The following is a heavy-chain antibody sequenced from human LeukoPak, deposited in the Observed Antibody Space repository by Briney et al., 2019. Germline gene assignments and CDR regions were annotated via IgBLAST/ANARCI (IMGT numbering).Heavy chain of an antibody. V-gene: IGHV4-61*02. CDR3: ARGKAVTYFDY. D-gene: IGHD4-17*01. CDR2: IYTSGST. Sequence: SETLSLTCTVSGGSISSGSYYWSWIRQPAGKGLEWIGRIYTSGSTNYNPSLESRVTISVDTSKNQFSLKLSSVTAADTAVYYCARGKAVTYFDYWGQGTLVTVSS. CDR1: GGSISSGSYY. J-gene: IGHJ4*02.